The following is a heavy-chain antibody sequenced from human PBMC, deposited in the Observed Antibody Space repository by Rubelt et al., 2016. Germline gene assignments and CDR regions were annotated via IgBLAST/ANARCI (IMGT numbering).Heavy chain of an antibody. V-gene: IGHV3-11*04. J-gene: IGHJ4*02. CDR3: AGYGGYDLFDY. CDR2: ISSSGSTI. D-gene: IGHD5-12*01. Sequence: KGLEWVSYISSSGSTIYYADSVKGRFTISRDNAKNSLYLHMNSLRAEDTDVYYCAGYGGYDLFDYWGQGTLVTVSS.